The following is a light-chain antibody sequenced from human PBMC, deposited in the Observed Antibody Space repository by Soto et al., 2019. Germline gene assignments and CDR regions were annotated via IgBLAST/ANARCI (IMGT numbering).Light chain of an antibody. Sequence: DIQMTQSPSTLSASVGDRVTITCRASQSISSWLAWYQQKPGKAPKLXIYDASSLESGVQSRFSGGGSGTEFTLTISSLQPDDFATYYCQQYNSYPITFGQGTRLEIK. J-gene: IGKJ5*01. V-gene: IGKV1-5*01. CDR3: QQYNSYPIT. CDR1: QSISSW. CDR2: DAS.